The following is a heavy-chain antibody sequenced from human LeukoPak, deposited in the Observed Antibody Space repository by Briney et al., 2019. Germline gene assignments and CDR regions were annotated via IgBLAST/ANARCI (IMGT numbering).Heavy chain of an antibody. D-gene: IGHD3-10*01. CDR3: AREFTMVRGHGRDYYYYYMDV. CDR2: MNPNSGNT. CDR1: GYTFTSYV. V-gene: IGHV1-8*03. Sequence: GASVKVSCKASGYTFTSYVINWVRQATGQGLEWMGWMNPNSGNTGYAQKFQGRVTITRNTSISTAYMELSSLRSEDTAVYYCAREFTMVRGHGRDYYYYYMDVWGKGTTVTVSS. J-gene: IGHJ6*03.